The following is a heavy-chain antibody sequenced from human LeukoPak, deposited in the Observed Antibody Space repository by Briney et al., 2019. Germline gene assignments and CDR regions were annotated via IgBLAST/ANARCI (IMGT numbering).Heavy chain of an antibody. J-gene: IGHJ6*04. CDR1: GFSFSRYS. D-gene: IGHD3-10*02. CDR3: AELGITMIGGV. Sequence: GGSLRLSCAASGFSFSRYSMNWVRQAPGKGLEWISYISSSSSTIYYADSVKGRFSISRDNAKNSLFLQMNSLRAEDTAVYYCAELGITMIGGVWGKGTTVTISS. V-gene: IGHV3-48*01. CDR2: ISSSSSTI.